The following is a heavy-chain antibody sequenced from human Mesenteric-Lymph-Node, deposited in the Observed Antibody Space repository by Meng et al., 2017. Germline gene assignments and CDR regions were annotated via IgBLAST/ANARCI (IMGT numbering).Heavy chain of an antibody. CDR1: GYTFTGYY. D-gene: IGHD2-8*01. Sequence: ASVKVSCKASGYTFTGYYMLWVRQAPGQGLEWMGRINPNSGGTNYAQKFQGRVTMTRDKSISTAYMELSRLRSGDTAVYYCARLGYCTNGVCYVFDYWGQGTLVTVSS. CDR2: INPNSGGT. CDR3: ARLGYCTNGVCYVFDY. V-gene: IGHV1-2*06. J-gene: IGHJ4*02.